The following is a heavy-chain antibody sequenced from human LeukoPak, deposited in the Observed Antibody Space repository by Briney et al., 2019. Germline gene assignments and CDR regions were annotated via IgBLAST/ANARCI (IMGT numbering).Heavy chain of an antibody. CDR3: GDY. Sequence: GGSLRLSCAASGFSFNTYWMYWVRQAPGKGLVWVSHINSDGSIVNYEDSVKGRFTISRDNAKNTLFLQMNSLFCSRGRTWDDGDYWGQGTLVTVSS. CDR1: GFSFNTYW. CDR2: INSDGSIV. D-gene: IGHD1-1*01. V-gene: IGHV3-74*01. J-gene: IGHJ4*02.